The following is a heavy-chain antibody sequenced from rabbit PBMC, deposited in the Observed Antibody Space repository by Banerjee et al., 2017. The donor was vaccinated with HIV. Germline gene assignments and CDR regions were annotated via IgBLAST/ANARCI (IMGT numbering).Heavy chain of an antibody. J-gene: IGHJ4*01. Sequence: QSLEESGGDLVKPGASLTLTCTASGFSFSSNYYMCWVRQAPGKGLEWIGCIDVSSSGTTYYASWAKGRFTISKTSSTTVTLQMTSLTAADTATYFCARDFHGNSDYLNLWGPGTLVTVS. CDR3: ARDFHGNSDYLNL. CDR1: GFSFSSNYY. CDR2: IDVSSSGTT. V-gene: IGHV1S40*01. D-gene: IGHD7-1*01.